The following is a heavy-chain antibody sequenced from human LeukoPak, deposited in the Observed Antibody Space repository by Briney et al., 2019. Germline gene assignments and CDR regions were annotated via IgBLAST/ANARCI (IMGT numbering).Heavy chain of an antibody. CDR1: GFTFNHYA. D-gene: IGHD6-19*01. CDR2: ISSTTTYI. V-gene: IGHV3-21*04. J-gene: IGHJ4*02. Sequence: GGSLRLSCAASGFTFNHYAMNWVRQAPGKGLEWVASISSTTTYIYYADSVKGRFTISRDNSKNTLYLQMNSLRAEDTAVYYCAKDQYSSGWYDYWGQGTLVTVSS. CDR3: AKDQYSSGWYDY.